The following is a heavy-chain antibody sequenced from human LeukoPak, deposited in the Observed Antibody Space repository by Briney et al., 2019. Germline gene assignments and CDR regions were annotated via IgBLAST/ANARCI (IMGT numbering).Heavy chain of an antibody. CDR1: GFTFSNAW. CDR2: IKSKTDGGTT. J-gene: IGHJ4*02. Sequence: GGSLRLSCAASGFTFSNAWMSWVRQAPGKGLEWVGRIKSKTDGGTTDYAAPVKGRFTISRHNSKNTLYLQMNSLRAEDTAVYYCARGEPHYYDSSGYNPTFDYWGQGTLVTVSS. CDR3: ARGEPHYYDSSGYNPTFDY. V-gene: IGHV3-15*01. D-gene: IGHD3-22*01.